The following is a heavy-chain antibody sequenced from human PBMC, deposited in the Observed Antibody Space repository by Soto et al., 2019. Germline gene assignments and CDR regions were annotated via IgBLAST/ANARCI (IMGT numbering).Heavy chain of an antibody. CDR2: ISYDGSNK. CDR3: AKDPEARDY. Sequence: GGSLTLSCAASGFTFSSYGMHWVRQAPGKGLEWVAVISYDGSNKYYADSVKGRFTISRDNSKNTLYLQMNSLRAEDTAVYYCAKDPEARDYWGQGTLVTVSS. D-gene: IGHD6-6*01. J-gene: IGHJ4*02. V-gene: IGHV3-30*18. CDR1: GFTFSSYG.